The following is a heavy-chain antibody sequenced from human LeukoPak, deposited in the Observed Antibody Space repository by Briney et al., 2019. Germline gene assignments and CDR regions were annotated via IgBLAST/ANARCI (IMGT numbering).Heavy chain of an antibody. CDR3: ARERYQDY. D-gene: IGHD1-20*01. CDR1: GYTFTSYY. J-gene: IGHJ4*02. V-gene: IGHV1-2*02. CDR2: IDPSSGST. Sequence: ASVKVSCKASGYTFTSYYMHWVRQAPGQGLEWMGLIDPSSGSTGYAQKFQGRITMTRDTSINTAYMELSRLGSDDTAVYYCARERYQDYWGQGTLVTVSS.